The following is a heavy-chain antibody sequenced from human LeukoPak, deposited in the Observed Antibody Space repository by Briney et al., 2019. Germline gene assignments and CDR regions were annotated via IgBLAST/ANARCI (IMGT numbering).Heavy chain of an antibody. Sequence: GESLKISCRGSGYSFTTHWVAWVRQMPGKGLEWMGIIYPGDSDTRYSPSFQGEVTISADRSISTAYLQWSSLKASDSAIYYCASVNSMCDYCGQGTLVTVSS. V-gene: IGHV5-51*01. CDR2: IYPGDSDT. CDR1: GYSFTTHW. D-gene: IGHD3-16*02. CDR3: ASVNSMCDY. J-gene: IGHJ4*02.